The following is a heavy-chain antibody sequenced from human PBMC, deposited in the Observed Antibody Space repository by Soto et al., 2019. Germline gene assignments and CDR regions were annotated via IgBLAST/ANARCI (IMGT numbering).Heavy chain of an antibody. Sequence: QPGGSLRLSCAASGFTFSSYAMHWVRQAPGKGLEWVAVISYDGSNKYYADSVKGRFTISRDNSKNTLYLQMNSLRAEDTAVYYCARDQEHDFWSGFHLIYYYCGMDVWGQGTTVTVSS. V-gene: IGHV3-30-3*01. CDR2: ISYDGSNK. CDR1: GFTFSSYA. CDR3: ARDQEHDFWSGFHLIYYYCGMDV. J-gene: IGHJ6*02. D-gene: IGHD3-3*01.